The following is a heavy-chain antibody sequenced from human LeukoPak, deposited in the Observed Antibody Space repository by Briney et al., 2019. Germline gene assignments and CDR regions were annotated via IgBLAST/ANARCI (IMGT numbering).Heavy chain of an antibody. J-gene: IGHJ5*02. Sequence: GGSLRLSCTASGFTFTTYWMSWVRQAPGKGLVWVSRINSDGSSTSYADSVKGRFTISRDNAKNTLYLQMNSLRAEDTAVYYCARMKRGILYSPNWFDPWGQGTLVTVSS. D-gene: IGHD2-8*01. CDR3: ARMKRGILYSPNWFDP. V-gene: IGHV3-74*01. CDR1: GFTFTTYW. CDR2: INSDGSST.